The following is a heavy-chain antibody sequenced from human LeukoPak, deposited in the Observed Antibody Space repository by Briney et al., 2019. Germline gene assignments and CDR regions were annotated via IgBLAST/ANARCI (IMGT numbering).Heavy chain of an antibody. J-gene: IGHJ4*02. V-gene: IGHV3-23*01. Sequence: GGSLRLSCAASGFTVSSNYMSWVRQAPGKGLEWVSAISGSGGSTYYADSVKGRFTISRDNSKNTLYLQMSSLRAEDTAVYYCAKATTVTIFDYWGQGTLVTVSS. CDR3: AKATTVTIFDY. D-gene: IGHD4-17*01. CDR2: ISGSGGST. CDR1: GFTVSSNY.